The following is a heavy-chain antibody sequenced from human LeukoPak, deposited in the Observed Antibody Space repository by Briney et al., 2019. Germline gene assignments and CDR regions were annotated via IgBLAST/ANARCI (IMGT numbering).Heavy chain of an antibody. V-gene: IGHV3-21*01. CDR1: GFTFSSYS. D-gene: IGHD1-26*01. CDR3: ARVGANNPDY. Sequence: GGSLRLSCAASGFTFSSYSMNWVRQAPGKGLEWVSSISSSSSYIYYADSVKGRFTISRDNAKNSLYLQMNSLRAEVTAVYYCARVGANNPDYWGQGTLVTVSS. CDR2: ISSSSSYI. J-gene: IGHJ4*02.